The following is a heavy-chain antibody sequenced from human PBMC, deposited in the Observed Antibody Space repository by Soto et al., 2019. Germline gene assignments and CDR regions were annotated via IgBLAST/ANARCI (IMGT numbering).Heavy chain of an antibody. CDR3: ARDRNVLRYFDWLSSPFAAYYYYYHGMDV. CDR2: IYYSGST. Sequence: SETLSLTCTVSGGSISSYYWSWIRQPPGKGLEWIGYIYYSGSTNYNPSLKSRVTISVDTSKNQFSLKLSSVTAADTAVYYCARDRNVLRYFDWLSSPFAAYYYYYHGMDVWGQGTTVTVSS. D-gene: IGHD3-9*01. CDR1: GGSISSYY. J-gene: IGHJ6*02. V-gene: IGHV4-59*01.